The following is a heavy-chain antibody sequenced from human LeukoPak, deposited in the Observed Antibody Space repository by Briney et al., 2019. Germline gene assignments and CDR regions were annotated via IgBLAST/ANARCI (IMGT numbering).Heavy chain of an antibody. Sequence: GRSLRLSCAASGFTFDDYAMHWVRQAPGKGLEWVSGISWNSGSIGYADSVKGRFTISRDNAKNSLYLQMNSLRAEDTALCYCSKSPNSYDFYYYMDVWGKGTTVTVSS. CDR1: GFTFDDYA. CDR3: SKSPNSYDFYYYMDV. V-gene: IGHV3-9*01. J-gene: IGHJ6*03. D-gene: IGHD5-18*01. CDR2: ISWNSGSI.